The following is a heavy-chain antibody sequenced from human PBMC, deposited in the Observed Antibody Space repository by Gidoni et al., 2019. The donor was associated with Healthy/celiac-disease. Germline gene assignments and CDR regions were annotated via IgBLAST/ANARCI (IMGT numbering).Heavy chain of an antibody. CDR1: GSPFPGSY. V-gene: IGHV1-2*04. CDR2: INPNSGGT. Sequence: QVQLVQSGAEVKKPGASVTVSCQASGSPFPGSYLHWVRQAPGQGLEWMGWINPNSGGTNYAQKFQGWVTMTRDTSISTAYMELSRLRSDDTAVYYCARANDDYDILTGYYTLEEWGQGTLVTVPS. J-gene: IGHJ4*02. D-gene: IGHD3-9*01. CDR3: ARANDDYDILTGYYTLEE.